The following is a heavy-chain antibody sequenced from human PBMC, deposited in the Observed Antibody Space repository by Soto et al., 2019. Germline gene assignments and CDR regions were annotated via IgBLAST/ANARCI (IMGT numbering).Heavy chain of an antibody. V-gene: IGHV1-18*01. CDR3: ARGKRHSSGRATSGEVDY. D-gene: IGHD6-19*01. CDR1: GYTFTSYG. CDR2: ISAYNGNT. Sequence: ASVKVSCKASGYTFTSYGISWVRQAPGQGLEWMGWISAYNGNTNYAQKLQGRVTMTTDTSTSTAYMELRSLRSDDTAVYYCARGKRHSSGRATSGEVDYWGQGTLVTVSS. J-gene: IGHJ4*02.